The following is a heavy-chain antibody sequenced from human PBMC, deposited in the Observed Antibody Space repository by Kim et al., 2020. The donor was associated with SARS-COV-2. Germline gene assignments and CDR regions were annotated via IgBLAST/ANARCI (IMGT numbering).Heavy chain of an antibody. CDR2: INAGNGNT. CDR3: ARWTSSWYYYYYGMDV. CDR1: GYTFTSYA. D-gene: IGHD6-13*01. Sequence: ASVKVSCKASGYTFTSYAMHWVRQAPGQRLEWMGWINAGNGNTKYSQKFQGRVTITRDTSASTAYMELSSLRSEDTAVYYCARWTSSWYYYYYGMDVWGQGTTVTVSS. V-gene: IGHV1-3*01. J-gene: IGHJ6*02.